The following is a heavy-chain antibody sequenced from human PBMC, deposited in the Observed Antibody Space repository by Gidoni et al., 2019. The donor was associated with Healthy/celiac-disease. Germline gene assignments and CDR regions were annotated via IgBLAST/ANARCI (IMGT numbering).Heavy chain of an antibody. CDR1: GGAISSSSYY. CDR2: IYYSGRT. Sequence: QLHLQESGPGLVKPSETLSLTCTVSGGAISSSSYYWGWIRQPPGKGLEWIGSIYYSGRTYYNPSLKSRVTISVDTSKNQFSLKLSSATAADTAVYYCARGAIQLYNWFDPWGQGTLVTVSS. D-gene: IGHD2-2*01. J-gene: IGHJ5*02. V-gene: IGHV4-39*01. CDR3: ARGAIQLYNWFDP.